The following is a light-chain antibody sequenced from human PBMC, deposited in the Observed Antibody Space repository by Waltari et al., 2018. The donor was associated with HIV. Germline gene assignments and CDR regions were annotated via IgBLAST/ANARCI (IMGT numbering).Light chain of an antibody. Sequence: QSALTQPASVSGSPGQSITISCTGTSNDVGSSNYVSWHQQHPGEAPKLIIHDVSDRPSGISNRFSGSKSGNTASLTISGLLTEDEADYYCSSYTSSTTYVFGTGTRVTVL. CDR1: SNDVGSSNY. CDR2: DVS. CDR3: SSYTSSTTYV. J-gene: IGLJ1*01. V-gene: IGLV2-14*03.